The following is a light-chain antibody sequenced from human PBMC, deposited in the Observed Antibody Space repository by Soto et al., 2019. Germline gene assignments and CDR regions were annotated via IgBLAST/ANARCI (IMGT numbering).Light chain of an antibody. Sequence: EIVLTQSPGTLSLSPGERATLSCRASQSVSSSSYLAWYQQKPGQAPRLLIYGASSRATGIPDRFSGSGSATDFTLTISRLEPEDFAVYCCRQYGSSPSYTFGQGTKLEIK. CDR3: RQYGSSPSYT. J-gene: IGKJ2*01. CDR1: QSVSSSSY. V-gene: IGKV3-20*01. CDR2: GAS.